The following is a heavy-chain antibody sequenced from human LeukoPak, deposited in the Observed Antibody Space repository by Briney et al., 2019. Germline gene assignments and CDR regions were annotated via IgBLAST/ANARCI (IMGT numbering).Heavy chain of an antibody. Sequence: SQTLSLTCTVSGGSISSGSYYWSWIRQPAGKGLEWIWRIYTSGSTNYNPSLKSRVTISVDTSKNQFSLKLSSVTAADTAVYYCARGDGYNLDYWGQGTLVTVSS. V-gene: IGHV4-61*02. D-gene: IGHD5-24*01. CDR1: GGSISSGSYY. CDR3: ARGDGYNLDY. CDR2: IYTSGST. J-gene: IGHJ4*02.